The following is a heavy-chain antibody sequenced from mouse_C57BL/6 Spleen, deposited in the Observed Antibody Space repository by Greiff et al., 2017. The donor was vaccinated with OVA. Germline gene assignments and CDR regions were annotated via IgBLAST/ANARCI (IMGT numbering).Heavy chain of an antibody. CDR1: GFTFSSYA. CDR3: AREGVTGWYFDV. Sequence: DVQLQESGGGLVKPGGSLKLSCAASGFTFSSYAMSWVRQTPEKRLEWVATISDGGSYTYYPDNVKGRFTISRDNAKNNLYLQMSHLKSEDTAMYYCAREGVTGWYFDVWGTGTTVTVSA. J-gene: IGHJ1*03. D-gene: IGHD2-2*01. V-gene: IGHV5-4*01. CDR2: ISDGGSYT.